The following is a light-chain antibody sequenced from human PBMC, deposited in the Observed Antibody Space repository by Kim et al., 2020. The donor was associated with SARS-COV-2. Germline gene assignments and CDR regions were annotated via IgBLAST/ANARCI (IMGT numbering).Light chain of an antibody. CDR3: NSRDSSGNHLV. Sequence: SSELTQDPAVSVDLGQTVRSTCQGDSLRSYYASWYQQKPGQAPVLVIYGKNNRPSGIPDRFSGSSSGNTASLTITGAQAEDEADYYCNSRDSSGNHLVFG. J-gene: IGLJ3*02. V-gene: IGLV3-19*01. CDR1: SLRSYY. CDR2: GKN.